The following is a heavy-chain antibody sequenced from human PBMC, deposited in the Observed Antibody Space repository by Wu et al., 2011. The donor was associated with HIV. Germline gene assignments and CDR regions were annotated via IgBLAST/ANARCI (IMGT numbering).Heavy chain of an antibody. D-gene: IGHD3-10*01. Sequence: EVQLVQSGAEVKKPGATVKISCKVSGYTFTNYYMHWVQQAPGKGLEWMGLVDPEDGETIYAEKFQGRVTITADTSTDTAYMELGSLRSEDTAIYYCATSILWLGDFIHRRGPTFDYWGQGPRSPSPQ. CDR1: GYTFTNYY. CDR2: VDPEDGET. CDR3: ATSILWLGDFIHRRGPTFDY. J-gene: IGHJ4*02. V-gene: IGHV1-69-2*01.